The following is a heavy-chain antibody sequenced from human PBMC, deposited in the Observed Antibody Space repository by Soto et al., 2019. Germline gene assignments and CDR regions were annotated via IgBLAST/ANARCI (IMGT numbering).Heavy chain of an antibody. Sequence: PSETLSLTRTVSGGSISSYYWSWIRQPPGKGLEWIGYIYYSGSTNYNPSLKSRVTISVDTSKNQFSLKLSSVTAADTAVYYCARGVYYDILTGYSSMDVWGQGTTVTVSS. CDR2: IYYSGST. D-gene: IGHD3-9*01. CDR1: GGSISSYY. V-gene: IGHV4-59*01. J-gene: IGHJ6*02. CDR3: ARGVYYDILTGYSSMDV.